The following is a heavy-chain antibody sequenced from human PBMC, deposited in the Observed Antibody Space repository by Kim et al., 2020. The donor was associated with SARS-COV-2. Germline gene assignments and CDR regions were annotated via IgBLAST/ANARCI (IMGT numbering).Heavy chain of an antibody. CDR2: IYYSGST. Sequence: SETLSLTCTVSGGSISSSSYYWGWIRQPPGKGLEWIGSIYYSGSTYYNPSLKSRVTISVDTSKNQFSLKLSSVTAADTAVYYCARLQWLVLGVDYWGQGTLVTVSS. V-gene: IGHV4-39*01. CDR3: ARLQWLVLGVDY. CDR1: GGSISSSSYY. J-gene: IGHJ4*02. D-gene: IGHD6-19*01.